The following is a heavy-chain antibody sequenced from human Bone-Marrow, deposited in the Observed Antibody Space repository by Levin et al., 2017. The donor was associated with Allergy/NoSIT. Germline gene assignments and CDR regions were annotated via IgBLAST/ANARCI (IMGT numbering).Heavy chain of an antibody. V-gene: IGHV5-51*01. CDR3: ARPVYSSGWSYYFDF. J-gene: IGHJ4*02. CDR1: GYSFTTYW. D-gene: IGHD6-19*01. CDR2: IYPGDFDI. Sequence: GGSLRLSCKGSGYSFTTYWIAWVRQMPGKGLEWMGIIYPGDFDIRYSPSFQGQVTISADRSISTAYLQWNSLKASDTAMYYCARPVYSSGWSYYFDFWGQGTLVTVSS.